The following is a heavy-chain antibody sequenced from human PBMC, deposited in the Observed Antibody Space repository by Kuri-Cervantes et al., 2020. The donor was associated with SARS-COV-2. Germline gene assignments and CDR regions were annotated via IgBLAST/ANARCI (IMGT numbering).Heavy chain of an antibody. CDR1: GGSFSDYY. Sequence: SQTLSLTCAVYGGSFSDYYWSWVRQPPGKGLEWIGEINHSGSTNYNPSLKSRVTISVDTSKNQFSLKLSSVTAADTAVYYCARTGELPLYYFDYWGQGTLVTVSS. V-gene: IGHV4-34*01. CDR3: ARTGELPLYYFDY. J-gene: IGHJ4*02. D-gene: IGHD1-26*01. CDR2: INHSGST.